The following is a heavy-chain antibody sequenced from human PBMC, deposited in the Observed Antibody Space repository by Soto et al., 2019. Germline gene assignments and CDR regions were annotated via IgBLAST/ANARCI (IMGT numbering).Heavy chain of an antibody. CDR3: ARRRDYYYGMDV. Sequence: SVKVSCKASGGTFSRYTFTLVRQAPGQGLEWMGRIIPILDIPNYAQNFQGRVTITADKSTSTAYMELSRMTSDDTAVYYCARRRDYYYGMDVWGQGTTVTVSS. J-gene: IGHJ6*02. V-gene: IGHV1-69*02. CDR2: IIPILDIP. CDR1: GGTFSRYT.